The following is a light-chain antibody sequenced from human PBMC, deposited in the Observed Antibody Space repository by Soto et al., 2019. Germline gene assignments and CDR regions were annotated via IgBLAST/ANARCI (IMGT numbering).Light chain of an antibody. Sequence: QSVLTQPASVSGSPGQSITISCTGTNSDVGGYNYVSWYQQHPGKAPKLMIYEVSNRPSGVSNRFSGSKSGNTASLTISGLQAEDEADYYCSSYTSSTSYFFGTGTKVTVL. CDR3: SSYTSSTSYF. CDR2: EVS. J-gene: IGLJ1*01. CDR1: NSDVGGYNY. V-gene: IGLV2-14*01.